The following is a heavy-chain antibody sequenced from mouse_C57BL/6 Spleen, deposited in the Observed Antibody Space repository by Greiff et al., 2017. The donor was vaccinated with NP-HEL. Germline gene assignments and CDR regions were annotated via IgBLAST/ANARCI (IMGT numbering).Heavy chain of an antibody. CDR1: GYTFTSYW. V-gene: IGHV1-52*01. D-gene: IGHD1-1*01. J-gene: IGHJ2*01. CDR2: IDPSDSET. Sequence: VQLQQSGAELVRPGSSVKLSCKASGYTFTSYWMHWVKQRPIQGLEWIGNIDPSDSETHYNQKFKDKATLTVDKSSSTAYMQLSSLTSEDSAVYYCASSFITTPYFDYWGQGTTLTVSS. CDR3: ASSFITTPYFDY.